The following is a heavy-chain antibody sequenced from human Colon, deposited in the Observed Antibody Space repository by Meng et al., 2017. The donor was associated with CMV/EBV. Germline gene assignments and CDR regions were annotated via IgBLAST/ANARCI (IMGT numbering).Heavy chain of an antibody. CDR1: GDSMRSHY. J-gene: IGHJ4*02. CDR2: VYYSGSA. V-gene: IGHV4-59*11. D-gene: IGHD1-1*01. CDR3: ARGLGHASNNSHDY. Sequence: SETLSLTCTVSGDSMRSHYWSWIRQPPGKGLEWMGYVYYSGSATYSPSLRSRVSISLDMSKNHFSLQLRSVTAADTAMYFCARGLGHASNNSHDYWGQGTLVTVSS.